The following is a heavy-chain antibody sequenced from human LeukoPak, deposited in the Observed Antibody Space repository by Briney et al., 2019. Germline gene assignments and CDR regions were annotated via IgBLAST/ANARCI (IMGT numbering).Heavy chain of an antibody. CDR3: ARGSVGYSSSWYFDY. Sequence: SETLSLTCTVSGGSIISYYWSWIRQPPGKGLEWIGYIHYSGSTNYNPSLKSRVTISLDTSKNQFSLKLRSVTAADAAVYYCARGSVGYSSSWYFDYWGQGTLVTVSS. D-gene: IGHD6-13*01. J-gene: IGHJ4*02. CDR1: GGSIISYY. CDR2: IHYSGST. V-gene: IGHV4-59*01.